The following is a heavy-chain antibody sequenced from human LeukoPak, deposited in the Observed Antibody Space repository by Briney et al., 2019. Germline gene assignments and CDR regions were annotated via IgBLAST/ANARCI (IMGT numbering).Heavy chain of an antibody. CDR2: ISGGDDGT. Sequence: PGGSLRLSCAASGFTFSSCGMIWVRQAPGKGLEWVSSISGGDDGTYYADSVKGRFTISRDNSKNTLYLQMNSLRAEDTAVYYCAKRGPIYSSSPGNYFDYWGQGTLVTVSS. CDR3: AKRGPIYSSSPGNYFDY. CDR1: GFTFSSCG. V-gene: IGHV3-23*01. J-gene: IGHJ4*02. D-gene: IGHD6-6*01.